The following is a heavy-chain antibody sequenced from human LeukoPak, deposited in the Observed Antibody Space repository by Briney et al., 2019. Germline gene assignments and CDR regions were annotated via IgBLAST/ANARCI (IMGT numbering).Heavy chain of an antibody. Sequence: SQTLSLTCTVSGGSISSGGYYWSWIRQPPGKGLEWIGEINHSGSTNYNPSLKSRVTISVDTSKNQFSLKLSSVTAADTAVYYCARTYYDFWSGYYPYYFDYWGQGTLVTVSS. CDR1: GGSISSGGYY. V-gene: IGHV4-30-2*01. CDR3: ARTYYDFWSGYYPYYFDY. CDR2: INHSGST. D-gene: IGHD3-3*01. J-gene: IGHJ4*02.